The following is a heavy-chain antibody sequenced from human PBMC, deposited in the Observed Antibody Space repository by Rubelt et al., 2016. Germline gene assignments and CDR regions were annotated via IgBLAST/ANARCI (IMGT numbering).Heavy chain of an antibody. V-gene: IGHV4-39*07. CDR2: VYYSGST. CDR3: ARGKTVAEY. J-gene: IGHJ4*02. D-gene: IGHD6-19*01. CDR1: GGSISRSTYY. Sequence: QLQLQESGPGLVKPSETLSLTCTVSGGSISRSTYYWGWIRQPPGKGLEWIGSVYYSGSTYYNPSLKSRVTISVDTSKNQFSLKLNSVTAADTAVYYCARGKTVAEYWGQGTLITVSS.